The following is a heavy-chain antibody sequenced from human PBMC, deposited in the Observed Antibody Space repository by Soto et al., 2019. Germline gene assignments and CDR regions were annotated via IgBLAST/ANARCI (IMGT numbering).Heavy chain of an antibody. J-gene: IGHJ4*02. D-gene: IGHD2-15*01. CDR2: IKSKTDGETT. CDR3: TTEGPVYCSGGSCQAFDY. Sequence: GSLRLSCAASGFTFSYAWMSWVRQAPGKGLEWVGRIKSKTDGETTDYAAPVKGRFTISRDDSKNTLYLQMNSLKTEDTAVYYCTTEGPVYCSGGSCQAFDYWGPGTLVTVSS. CDR1: GFTFSYAW. V-gene: IGHV3-15*01.